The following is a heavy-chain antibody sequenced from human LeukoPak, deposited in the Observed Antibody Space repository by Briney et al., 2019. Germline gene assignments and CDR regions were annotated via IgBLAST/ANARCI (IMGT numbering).Heavy chain of an antibody. CDR2: INPNSGDT. CDR1: GYTFSGYY. D-gene: IGHD5-24*01. Sequence: GASVKVSCKASGYTFSGYYIHWVRQAPGQGLEWMGWINPNSGDTNYAQKFQGRVTMTRDTSISTAYMELTRLRSDGTAVYYCARSSGNNYAFFDYWGLGTLVTVSS. V-gene: IGHV1-2*02. J-gene: IGHJ4*02. CDR3: ARSSGNNYAFFDY.